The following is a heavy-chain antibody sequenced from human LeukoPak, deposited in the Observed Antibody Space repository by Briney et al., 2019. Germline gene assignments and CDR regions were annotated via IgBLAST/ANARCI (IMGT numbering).Heavy chain of an antibody. CDR2: INHSGST. D-gene: IGHD3-22*01. CDR1: GGSFSGYY. Sequence: SETLSLTCAVYGGSFSGYYWSWIRQPPGKGLEWIGEINHSGSTNYNPSLKSRVTISVDTSKNQFSLKLSSVTAADTAVYYCAREAYYDSSGYYFFDYWGQGTLVTVSS. CDR3: AREAYYDSSGYYFFDY. V-gene: IGHV4-34*01. J-gene: IGHJ4*02.